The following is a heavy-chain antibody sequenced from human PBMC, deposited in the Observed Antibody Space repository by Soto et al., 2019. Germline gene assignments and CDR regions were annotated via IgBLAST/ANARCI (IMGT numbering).Heavy chain of an antibody. CDR1: GYTFTSYG. CDR2: ISAYNGNT. CDR3: AMGDYVGDYYYGMDV. J-gene: IGHJ6*02. Sequence: ASVKVSCKASGYTFTSYGISWVRQAPGQGLEWMGWISAYNGNTNYAQKLQGRVTMTTDTSTSTAYMELRSLRSDDTAVYYCAMGDYVGDYYYGMDVWGLGTTVTVSS. V-gene: IGHV1-18*01. D-gene: IGHD3-16*01.